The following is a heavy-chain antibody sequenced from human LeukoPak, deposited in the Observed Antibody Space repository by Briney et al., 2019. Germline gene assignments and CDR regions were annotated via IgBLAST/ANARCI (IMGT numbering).Heavy chain of an antibody. D-gene: IGHD6-19*01. Sequence: GGSPRLSFAAPGFTFSDYYMSWIRQAPGKGLEWVSYISSSGSTIYYADSVKGRFTISRDNAKNSLYLQMNSLRAEDTAVYYCARAQAVADVGGSWGQGTLVTVSS. J-gene: IGHJ4*02. CDR3: ARAQAVADVGGS. CDR1: GFTFSDYY. CDR2: ISSSGSTI. V-gene: IGHV3-11*04.